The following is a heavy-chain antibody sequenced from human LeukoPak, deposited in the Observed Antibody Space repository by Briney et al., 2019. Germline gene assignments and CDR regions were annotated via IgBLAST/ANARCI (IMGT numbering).Heavy chain of an antibody. D-gene: IGHD3-10*01. J-gene: IGHJ4*02. Sequence: SETLSLTCTVSGVPISSGSYYWSWIRHPPGKGLEGIGRIYTSGSTNYNPSLKSRVTISVDTSKNQFSLKLSSVTAADTAVYYCARAQRGVEFDYWGQGTLVTVSS. V-gene: IGHV4-61*02. CDR3: ARAQRGVEFDY. CDR2: IYTSGST. CDR1: GVPISSGSYY.